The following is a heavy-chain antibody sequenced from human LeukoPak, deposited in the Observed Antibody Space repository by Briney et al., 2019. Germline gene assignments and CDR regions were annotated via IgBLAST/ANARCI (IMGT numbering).Heavy chain of an antibody. CDR3: ARDRLGPSFSVSHFDL. CDR1: GFTFVDYG. J-gene: IGHJ4*02. CDR2: INYNGAIT. V-gene: IGHV3-20*04. Sequence: GGSLRLSWATSGFTFVDYGLSWVRRAPGKGLEWLCAINYNGAITDYADSVKGRFTISRDNAKNSLYLRMDSPRAEDTALYYCARDRLGPSFSVSHFDLWGQGTLVTVSS. D-gene: IGHD3-3*02.